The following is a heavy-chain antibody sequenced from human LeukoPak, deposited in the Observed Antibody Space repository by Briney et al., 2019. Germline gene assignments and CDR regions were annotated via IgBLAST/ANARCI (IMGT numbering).Heavy chain of an antibody. D-gene: IGHD3-22*01. J-gene: IGHJ4*02. CDR1: GGSFSGYY. V-gene: IGHV4-34*01. CDR3: ARGRMIVVVITLKNDFDY. Sequence: PSETLSLTCAVYGGSFSGYYWSWIRQPPGKGLEWIGEINHSGSTNYNPSLKSRVTISVDTSKNQFSLKLSSVTAADTAVYYCARGRMIVVVITLKNDFDYWGQGTLVTVSS. CDR2: INHSGST.